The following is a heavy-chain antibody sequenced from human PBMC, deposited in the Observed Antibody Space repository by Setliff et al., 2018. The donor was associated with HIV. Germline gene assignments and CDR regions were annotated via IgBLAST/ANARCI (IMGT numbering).Heavy chain of an antibody. CDR3: ATDRYYGSGSYYNHENWFDP. D-gene: IGHD3-10*01. Sequence: ASVKVSCKASGGTFSSYAISWVQQAPGKGLEWMGRVDPEDGETIYAEKFQGRVTITADTSTDTAYMELSSLRSEDTAVYYCATDRYYGSGSYYNHENWFDPWGQGTLVTVSS. CDR2: VDPEDGET. J-gene: IGHJ5*02. CDR1: GGTFSSYA. V-gene: IGHV1-69-2*01.